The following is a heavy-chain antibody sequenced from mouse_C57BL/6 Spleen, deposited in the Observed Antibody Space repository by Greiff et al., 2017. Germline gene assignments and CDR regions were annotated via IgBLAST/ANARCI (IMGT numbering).Heavy chain of an antibody. J-gene: IGHJ2*01. V-gene: IGHV5-4*01. CDR3: ARDGDYDGFDY. D-gene: IGHD2-4*01. Sequence: EVKVVESGGGLVKPGGSLKLSCAASGFTFSSYAMSWVRQTPEKRLEWVATISDGGSYTYYPDNVKGRFTISRDNAKNNLYLHMSHLKSEDTAMYYCARDGDYDGFDYWGQGTTLTVSS. CDR1: GFTFSSYA. CDR2: ISDGGSYT.